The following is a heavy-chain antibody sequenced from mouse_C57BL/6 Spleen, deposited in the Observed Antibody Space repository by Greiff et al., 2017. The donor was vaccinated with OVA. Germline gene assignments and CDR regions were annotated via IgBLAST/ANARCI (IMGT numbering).Heavy chain of an antibody. J-gene: IGHJ2*01. V-gene: IGHV1-80*01. CDR2: IYPGDGDT. CDR3: ARGVYFDY. CDR1: GYAFSSYW. Sequence: VKLVESGAELVKPGASVKISCKASGYAFSSYWMNWVKQRPGKGLEWIGQIYPGDGDTNYNGKFKGKATLTADKSSSTAYLQLSSLTSEDAAVYFGARGVYFDYWGQGTTLTVSS.